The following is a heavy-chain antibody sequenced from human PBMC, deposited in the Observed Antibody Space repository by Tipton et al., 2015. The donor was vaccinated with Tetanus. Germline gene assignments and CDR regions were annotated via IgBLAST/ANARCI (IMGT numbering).Heavy chain of an antibody. CDR1: GYTFTGYY. D-gene: IGHD1-26*01. V-gene: IGHV1-2*02. CDR3: ARTPLVGATTWGFDY. J-gene: IGHJ4*02. CDR2: INPNSGGT. Sequence: QMQLVQSGAEVKKPGASVKVSCKASGYTFTGYYMHWVRQAPGQGLEWMGWINPNSGGTNYAQKFQGGVTMTRDTSISTAYMELSRLRSDDTAVYYCARTPLVGATTWGFDYWGQGTLVTVSS.